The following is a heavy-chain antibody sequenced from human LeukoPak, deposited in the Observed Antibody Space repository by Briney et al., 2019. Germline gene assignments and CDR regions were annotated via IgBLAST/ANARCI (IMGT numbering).Heavy chain of an antibody. J-gene: IGHJ4*02. V-gene: IGHV3-23*01. D-gene: IGHD3-9*01. Sequence: GGSLRLSCEASGFTFSSYTINWVRQAPGTGLERVSGMVGSDSNTYYADSVKGRFTISRENSNNTLFPQMNSLSAAETAVYYYAKSNRPEVSRLFDSLLSTFDFWGQGTLVTVSS. CDR1: GFTFSSYT. CDR2: MVGSDSNT. CDR3: AKSNRPEVSRLFDSLLSTFDF.